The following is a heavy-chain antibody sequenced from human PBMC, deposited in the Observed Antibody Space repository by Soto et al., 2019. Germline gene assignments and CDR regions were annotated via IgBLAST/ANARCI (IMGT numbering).Heavy chain of an antibody. V-gene: IGHV4-34*01. Sequence: SETLSLTCAVYGGSFSGYYWSWIRQPPGKGLEWIGEINHSGSTNYNPSLKSRVTISVDTSKNQFSLKLSSVTAADTAVYYCARGRYSSSWYWGNWFDPWGQGTLVTVSS. J-gene: IGHJ5*02. CDR3: ARGRYSSSWYWGNWFDP. CDR1: GGSFSGYY. D-gene: IGHD6-13*01. CDR2: INHSGST.